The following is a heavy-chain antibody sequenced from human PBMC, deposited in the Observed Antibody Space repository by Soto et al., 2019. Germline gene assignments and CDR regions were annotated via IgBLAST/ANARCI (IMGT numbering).Heavy chain of an antibody. J-gene: IGHJ6*02. D-gene: IGHD3-22*01. Sequence: GGSLRLSCAASGFTFSDYYMSWIRQAPGKGLEWVSYISSSGSTIYYADSVKGRFTISRDNAKNSLYLQMNSLRAEDTAVYYCARGYYYDSSGYYSPDPYYYYGMDVWGQGTTVTVS. CDR3: ARGYYYDSSGYYSPDPYYYYGMDV. V-gene: IGHV3-11*01. CDR1: GFTFSDYY. CDR2: ISSSGSTI.